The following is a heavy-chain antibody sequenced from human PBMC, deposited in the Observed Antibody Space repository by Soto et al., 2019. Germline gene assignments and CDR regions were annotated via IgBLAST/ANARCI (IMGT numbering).Heavy chain of an antibody. CDR1: GCTFITYG. CDR2: ISYDGSNK. J-gene: IGHJ6*03. Sequence: QVQLVESGGGVVQPGRSLRLSCGASGCTFITYGMHWVRQAPGKGLEWVAVISYDGSNKYYADSVKGRFTISRDNSKNTLYLQMNSLRAEDTAVYYCTKEVGQYTGYDLGAYYYYMDVWGKGTTVTVSS. V-gene: IGHV3-30*18. D-gene: IGHD5-12*01. CDR3: TKEVGQYTGYDLGAYYYYMDV.